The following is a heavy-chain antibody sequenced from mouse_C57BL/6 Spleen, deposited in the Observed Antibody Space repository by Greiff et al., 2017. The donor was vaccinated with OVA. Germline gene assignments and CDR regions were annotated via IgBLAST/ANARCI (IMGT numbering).Heavy chain of an antibody. CDR3: ARDSYYSNYGYFDV. CDR1: GFTFSSYA. V-gene: IGHV5-4*01. Sequence: EVKLVESGGGLVKPGGSLKLSCAASGFTFSSYAMSWVRQTPETRLEWVATISDGGSYTYYPDNVKGRFTISRDNAKNNLYLQMSHLKSEDTAMYYCARDSYYSNYGYFDVWGTGTTVTVSS. J-gene: IGHJ1*03. D-gene: IGHD2-5*01. CDR2: ISDGGSYT.